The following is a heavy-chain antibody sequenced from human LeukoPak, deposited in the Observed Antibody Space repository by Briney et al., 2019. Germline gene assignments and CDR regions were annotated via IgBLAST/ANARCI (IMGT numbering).Heavy chain of an antibody. J-gene: IGHJ6*02. CDR2: IWYDGSNK. CDR1: GFTFSSYG. Sequence: GRSLRLSCAASGFTFSSYGMHWVRQAPGKGLEWVAVIWYDGSNKYYADSVKGRFTISRDNSKNTLYLQMNSLRAEDTAVYYCAKGVVGGPGYYYHYYGMDVWGQGTTVTVSS. CDR3: AKGVVGGPGYYYHYYGMDV. V-gene: IGHV3-33*06. D-gene: IGHD2-15*01.